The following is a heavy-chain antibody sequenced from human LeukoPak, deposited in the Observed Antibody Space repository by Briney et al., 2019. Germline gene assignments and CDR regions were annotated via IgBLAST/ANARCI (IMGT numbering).Heavy chain of an antibody. V-gene: IGHV4-61*02. CDR2: IYTSGST. D-gene: IGHD6-19*01. J-gene: IGHJ5*02. Sequence: NPSQTLSLTCTVSGGSISSGSYYWSWIRQPAGKGLEWIGRIYTSGSTNYNPSLKSRVTISVDTSKNQFSLKLSSVTAADTAVYYCARDTAVAGTRNWFDPWGQGTLVTVSS. CDR1: GGSISSGSYY. CDR3: ARDTAVAGTRNWFDP.